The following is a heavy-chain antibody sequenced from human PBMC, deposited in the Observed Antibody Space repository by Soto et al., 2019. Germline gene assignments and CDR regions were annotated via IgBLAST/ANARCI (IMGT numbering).Heavy chain of an antibody. CDR3: AKGDLDTSMAMAFDY. D-gene: IGHD5-18*01. Sequence: QVQLVESEGGVVQPGTSLRLSCAASGITFRSYGLHWVSRAPGKGLEWVGVRSYDGSKTFYTDSVKGRFTISRHNFKNTLYLQMDSLRTEDTAVYYCAKGDLDTSMAMAFDYWGQGTLVTVSS. CDR2: RSYDGSKT. V-gene: IGHV3-30*18. CDR1: GITFRSYG. J-gene: IGHJ4*02.